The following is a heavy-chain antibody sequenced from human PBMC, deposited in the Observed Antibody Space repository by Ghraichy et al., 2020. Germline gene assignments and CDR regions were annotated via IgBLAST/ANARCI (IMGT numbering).Heavy chain of an antibody. CDR3: ARWRADSTTQEPGGKFYFDY. CDR1: GDSINSGVYF. CDR2: IYPRGTT. D-gene: IGHD2/OR15-2a*01. Sequence: GSLRLACTVSGDSINSGVYFWGWIRQPPGKGLEWIATIYPRGTTFYNPSLRTRVTISVDTSKKQVSLKLSSLTAADTAVYHCARWRADSTTQEPGGKFYFDYWGQGTLVTVSS. J-gene: IGHJ4*02. V-gene: IGHV4-39*01.